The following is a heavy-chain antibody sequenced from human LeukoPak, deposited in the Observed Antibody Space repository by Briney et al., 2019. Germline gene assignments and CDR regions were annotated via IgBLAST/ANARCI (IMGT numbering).Heavy chain of an antibody. J-gene: IGHJ4*02. V-gene: IGHV3-30*02. D-gene: IGHD2/OR15-2a*01. CDR3: AKRFESEEYHYFDY. CDR2: IRYDGSNK. CDR1: GFTFSSYG. Sequence: QSGGSLRLSCAASGFTFSSYGMHWVRQAPGKGLEWVAFIRYDGSNKYYADSVKGRFTISRDNSKNTLYLQMNSLRAEDTAVYYCAKRFESEEYHYFDYWGQGTLVTVSS.